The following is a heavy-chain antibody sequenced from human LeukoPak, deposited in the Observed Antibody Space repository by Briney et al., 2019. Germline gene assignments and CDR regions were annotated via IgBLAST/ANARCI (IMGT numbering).Heavy chain of an antibody. D-gene: IGHD2-2*01. J-gene: IGHJ4*02. V-gene: IGHV3-48*01. Sequence: PGGSLRLSCAASGFTFSTYSMNWVRQAPGKGLEWLSYIGRDSSTIYYADSVKGRFTISRDNAKNSLYLQMNSLRAEDTAVYYCARVGVSCSSTSRYVFDYWGQGTLVTVSS. CDR2: IGRDSSTI. CDR1: GFTFSTYS. CDR3: ARVGVSCSSTSRYVFDY.